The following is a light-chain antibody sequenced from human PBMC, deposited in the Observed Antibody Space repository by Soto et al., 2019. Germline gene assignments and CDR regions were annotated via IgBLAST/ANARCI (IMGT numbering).Light chain of an antibody. V-gene: IGKV3-15*01. CDR3: QQYNNWPPLT. J-gene: IGKJ4*01. CDR1: QTVSSN. Sequence: EVVMTQSPATLSVSPGERATLSCRASQTVSSNLAWYQQKPGQAPRLLIYDTSTRATGIPARFSGSGSGKEFTLTISSLQSEDFEVYYCQQYNNWPPLTFGGGTKVDIK. CDR2: DTS.